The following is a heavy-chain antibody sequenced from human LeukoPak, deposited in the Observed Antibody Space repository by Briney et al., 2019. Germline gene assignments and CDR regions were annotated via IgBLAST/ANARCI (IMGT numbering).Heavy chain of an antibody. CDR1: GFTFSSYS. CDR3: ASLSCSSTSCGIDY. V-gene: IGHV3-21*01. CDR2: ISSSSSYI. Sequence: TGGSLRLSCAASGFTFSSYSMNWVRQAPGKGLEWVSSISSSSSYIYYADSVKGRFTISRDNAKNSLHLQMNSLSAEDTAVYYCASLSCSSTSCGIDYWGQGTLVTVSS. J-gene: IGHJ4*02. D-gene: IGHD2-2*01.